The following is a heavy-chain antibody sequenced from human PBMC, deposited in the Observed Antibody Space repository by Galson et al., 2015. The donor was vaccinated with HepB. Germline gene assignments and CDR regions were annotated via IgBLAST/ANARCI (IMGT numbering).Heavy chain of an antibody. Sequence: QSGAEVKKPGESLRISCKGSGYSFTSYWISWVRQMPGKGLEWMGRIDPSDSYTNYSPSFQGHVTISADKSISTAYLQWSSLKASDTAMYYCARAAMGYYYGSGSFDYWGQGTLVTVSS. J-gene: IGHJ4*02. CDR1: GYSFTSYW. D-gene: IGHD3-10*01. V-gene: IGHV5-10-1*01. CDR3: ARAAMGYYYGSGSFDY. CDR2: IDPSDSYT.